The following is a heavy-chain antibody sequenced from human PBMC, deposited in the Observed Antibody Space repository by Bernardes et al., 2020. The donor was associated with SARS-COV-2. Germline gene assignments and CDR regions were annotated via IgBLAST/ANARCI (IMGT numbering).Heavy chain of an antibody. J-gene: IGHJ4*02. V-gene: IGHV4-59*08. CDR1: GGSISSYY. CDR3: ARLEPLLWCGELSPGHFDY. D-gene: IGHD3-10*01. Sequence: SKTLSLTCTVSGGSISSYYWSWLRQPPGKGLEWIWYIYYSGSTNYNPSLKSRVTISVDTSKNQFSLKLSSVTAADTAVYYCARLEPLLWCGELSPGHFDYWGQGTLVTVSS. CDR2: IYYSGST.